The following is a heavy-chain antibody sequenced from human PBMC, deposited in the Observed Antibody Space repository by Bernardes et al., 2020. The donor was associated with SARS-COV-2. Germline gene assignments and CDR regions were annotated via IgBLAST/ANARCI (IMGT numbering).Heavy chain of an antibody. D-gene: IGHD5-18*01. CDR2: ISSSSSYI. V-gene: IGHV3-21*01. CDR1: GFTFSSYS. Sequence: GGSLRLSCAASGFTFSSYSMNWVRQAPGKGLEWVSSISSSSSYIYYADSVKGRFTISRDNAKNSLYLQMNSLRAEDTAVYYCAENQVDTAMGFYSMDVWGQGTTVTVSS. CDR3: AENQVDTAMGFYSMDV. J-gene: IGHJ6*02.